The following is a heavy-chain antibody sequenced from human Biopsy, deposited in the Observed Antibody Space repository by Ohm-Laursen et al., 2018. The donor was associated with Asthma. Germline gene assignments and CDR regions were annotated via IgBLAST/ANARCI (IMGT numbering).Heavy chain of an antibody. CDR2: ISYDGSSI. D-gene: IGHD6-19*01. J-gene: IGHJ4*02. Sequence: SLRLSCAASRFTYEMHWVRQAPGKGLEWVAVISYDGSSIYYADSVKGRFTISRDNSKNTLSLQMNSLTAEDTAVYYCAREGVAGMHIEDWGQGTLVTVSS. V-gene: IGHV3-30-3*01. CDR3: AREGVAGMHIED. CDR1: RFTYE.